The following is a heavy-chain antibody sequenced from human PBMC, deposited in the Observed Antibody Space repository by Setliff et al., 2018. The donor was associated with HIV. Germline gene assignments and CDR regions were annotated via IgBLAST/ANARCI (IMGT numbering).Heavy chain of an antibody. CDR2: INPSGGST. J-gene: IGHJ4*02. CDR1: GYAFTSYY. Sequence: ASVKVSCKTSGYAFTSYYMHWVRQAPGQGLEWMGVINPSGGSTNYAQKFQGRVTMTGDTSTSTAYMELRSLRSDDTAVYYCARVSRSGWFFDWWGQGSLVTVSS. D-gene: IGHD6-19*01. CDR3: ARVSRSGWFFDW. V-gene: IGHV1-46*01.